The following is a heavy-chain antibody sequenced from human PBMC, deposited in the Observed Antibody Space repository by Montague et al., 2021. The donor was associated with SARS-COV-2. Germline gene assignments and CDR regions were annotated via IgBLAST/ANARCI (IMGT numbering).Heavy chain of an antibody. J-gene: IGHJ3*02. Sequence: SETLSLTCTVSGFSIGSGDYWGWIRQPPGKGLEWIGSIYHSGTTYYNSXXQSRLTMSIDTSTNQFSLRLTSVTAADTAVFFCVREKAGGLRNVFDIWGQGTTVTVSS. CDR2: IYHSGTT. V-gene: IGHV4-38-2*02. CDR1: GFSIGSGDY. CDR3: VREKAGGLRNVFDI.